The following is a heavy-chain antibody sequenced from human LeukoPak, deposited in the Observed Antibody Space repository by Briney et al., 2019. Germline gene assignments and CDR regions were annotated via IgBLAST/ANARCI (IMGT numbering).Heavy chain of an antibody. D-gene: IGHD3-10*01. CDR1: SDSISSRSYY. J-gene: IGHJ4*02. Sequence: SETLSLTCTVSSDSISSRSYYWGWIRQPPGKGLEWIGSIYYSGSTYYNPSLKSRVTISIDTSKNQFSLTLSSVTAADTAVYYCARGRTLWFGEVENFDYWGQGTLVTVSS. CDR3: ARGRTLWFGEVENFDY. CDR2: IYYSGST. V-gene: IGHV4-39*07.